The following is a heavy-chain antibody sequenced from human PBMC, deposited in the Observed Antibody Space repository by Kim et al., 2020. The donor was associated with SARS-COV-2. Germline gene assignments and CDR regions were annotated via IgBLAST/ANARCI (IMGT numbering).Heavy chain of an antibody. D-gene: IGHD6-13*01. Sequence: GEGRFTISRHNSKNTLYLQMNSLRAEDTAVYYCARGLIAAAGTGLGWFDPWGQGTLVTVSS. V-gene: IGHV3-53*04. J-gene: IGHJ5*02. CDR3: ARGLIAAAGTGLGWFDP.